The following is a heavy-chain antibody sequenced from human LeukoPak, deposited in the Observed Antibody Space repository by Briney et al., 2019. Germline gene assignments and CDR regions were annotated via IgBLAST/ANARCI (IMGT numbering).Heavy chain of an antibody. CDR2: IKGDGSTT. V-gene: IGHV3-74*01. J-gene: IGHJ3*02. D-gene: IGHD1-1*01. CDR1: GFTFSKYW. Sequence: GGSLRLSCAAYGFTFSKYWMHWVRQPPGKGLTWVARIKGDGSTTRYADSVKGRFIISRDNAKNTLYLQMNSLSNEDTALYYCASLTAGTTGPAAFDIWGQGTMVHVYS. CDR3: ASLTAGTTGPAAFDI.